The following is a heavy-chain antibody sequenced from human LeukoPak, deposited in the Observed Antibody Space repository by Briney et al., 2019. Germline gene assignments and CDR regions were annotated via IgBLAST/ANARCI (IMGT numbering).Heavy chain of an antibody. V-gene: IGHV3-7*01. Sequence: GGSLRLSCAASGFNFSTYWMSWVRQAPGKGLEWVANIKQDGGEIYYVDSVKGRFTISRDNTKNSLYLQMNSLRAEDTAVYYCARHSYSSPSLTYWGQGTLVTVSS. CDR2: IKQDGGEI. CDR3: ARHSYSSPSLTY. D-gene: IGHD1-26*01. CDR1: GFNFSTYW. J-gene: IGHJ4*02.